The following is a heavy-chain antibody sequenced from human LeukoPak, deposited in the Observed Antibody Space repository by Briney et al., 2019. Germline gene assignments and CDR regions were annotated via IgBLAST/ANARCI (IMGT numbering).Heavy chain of an antibody. CDR3: ARYTVTTWRWFDP. D-gene: IGHD4-11*01. CDR1: GGSISSSSYY. V-gene: IGHV4-30-4*08. J-gene: IGHJ5*02. Sequence: PSETLSLTCTVSGGSISSSSYYWGWIRQPPGKGLEWIGYIYYSGSTYYNPSLKSRVTISVDTSKNQFSLKLSSVTAADTAVYYCARYTVTTWRWFDPWGQGTLVTVSS. CDR2: IYYSGST.